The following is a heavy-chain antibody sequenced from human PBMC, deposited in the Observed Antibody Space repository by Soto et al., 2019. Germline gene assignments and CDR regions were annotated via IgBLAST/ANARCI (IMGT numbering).Heavy chain of an antibody. CDR3: ARGDYDFWSGYDPYYYYYMDV. CDR2: IYYSGST. CDR1: GGSISSYY. V-gene: IGHV4-59*01. D-gene: IGHD3-3*01. J-gene: IGHJ6*03. Sequence: SETLSLTCTVSGGSISSYYWSWIRQPPGKGLEWIGYIYYSGSTNYNPSLKSRVTISVDTSKNQFSLKLSSVTAADTAVYYCARGDYDFWSGYDPYYYYYMDVWGKGTTVTVSS.